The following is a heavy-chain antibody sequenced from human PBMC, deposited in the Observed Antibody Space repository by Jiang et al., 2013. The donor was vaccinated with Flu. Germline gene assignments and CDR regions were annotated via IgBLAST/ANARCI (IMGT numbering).Heavy chain of an antibody. D-gene: IGHD6-19*01. CDR2: IYYSGST. V-gene: IGHV4-59*01. CDR1: GGSISSYY. J-gene: IGHJ5*02. Sequence: GGSISSYYWSWIRQPPGKGLEWIGYIYYSGSTNYNPSLKSRVTIPVDTSKNQFSLKLSSVTAADTAVYYCARVDSSGWYEVWFDPWGQGTLVTVSS. CDR3: ARVDSSGWYEVWFDP.